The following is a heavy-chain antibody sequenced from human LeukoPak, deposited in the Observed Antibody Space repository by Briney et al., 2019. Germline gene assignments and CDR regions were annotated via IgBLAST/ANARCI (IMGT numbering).Heavy chain of an antibody. CDR1: GFTFSTYW. D-gene: IGHD5-24*01. CDR3: ARGNGVEMATIPPYYFDY. J-gene: IGHJ4*02. V-gene: IGHV3-30-3*01. CDR2: ISYDGSNK. Sequence: PGGSLRLSCAASGFTFSTYWMHWVRQAPGKGLEWVAVISYDGSNKYYADSVKGRFTISRDNSKNALYLQMNSLRAEDTAVYYCARGNGVEMATIPPYYFDYWGQGTLVTVSS.